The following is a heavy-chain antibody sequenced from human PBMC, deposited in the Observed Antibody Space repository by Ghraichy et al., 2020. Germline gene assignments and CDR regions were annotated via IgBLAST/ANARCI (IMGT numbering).Heavy chain of an antibody. CDR1: GYTFTSYA. D-gene: IGHD1-26*01. Sequence: ASVKVSCKASGYTFTSYAMHWVRQAPGQRLEWMGWINAGNGNTKYSQKFQGRVTITRDTSASTAYMELSSLRSEDTAVYYCARDWVVGATRGPSNWFDPWGQGTLVTVSS. CDR3: ARDWVVGATRGPSNWFDP. J-gene: IGHJ5*02. CDR2: INAGNGNT. V-gene: IGHV1-3*01.